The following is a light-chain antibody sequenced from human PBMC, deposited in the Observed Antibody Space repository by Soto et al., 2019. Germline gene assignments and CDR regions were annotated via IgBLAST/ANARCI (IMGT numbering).Light chain of an antibody. CDR2: KAS. V-gene: IGKV1-5*03. CDR1: QSISSW. Sequence: DIQMTQSPSTLSASVGARVTITCRASQSISSWLAWYQQKPGEAPKILIYKASSLETGVPSRFSVSGSGTEFTLTISSQQPDDFATYYCEQYDYYPYTFGQGTKLEIK. CDR3: EQYDYYPYT. J-gene: IGKJ2*01.